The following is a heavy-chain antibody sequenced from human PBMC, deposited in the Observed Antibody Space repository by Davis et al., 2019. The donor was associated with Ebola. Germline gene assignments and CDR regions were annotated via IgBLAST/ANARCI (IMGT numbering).Heavy chain of an antibody. V-gene: IGHV4-34*01. CDR2: INHSGST. J-gene: IGHJ5*02. CDR1: GGSFSGYY. Sequence: SETLSLTCAVYGGSFSGYYWSWIRQPPGKGLEWIGEINHSGSTNYNPSLKSRVTISVDTSKNQFSLKLSSVTAADTAVYYCARYTYCSGGSCYSGGWFDPWGQGTLVTVSS. CDR3: ARYTYCSGGSCYSGGWFDP. D-gene: IGHD2-15*01.